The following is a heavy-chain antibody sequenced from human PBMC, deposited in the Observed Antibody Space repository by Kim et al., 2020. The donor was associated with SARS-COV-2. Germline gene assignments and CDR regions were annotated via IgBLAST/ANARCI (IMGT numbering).Heavy chain of an antibody. CDR3: ARGPPRTYYYGSGSYYKGVGRYYYYGMDV. V-gene: IGHV4-34*01. D-gene: IGHD3-10*01. Sequence: SETLSLTCAVYGGSFSGYYWSWIRQPPGKGLEWIGEINHSGSTNYNPSLKSRVTISVDTSKNQFSLKLSSVTAADTAVYYCARGPPRTYYYGSGSYYKGVGRYYYYGMDVWGQGTTVTVSS. J-gene: IGHJ6*02. CDR1: GGSFSGYY. CDR2: INHSGST.